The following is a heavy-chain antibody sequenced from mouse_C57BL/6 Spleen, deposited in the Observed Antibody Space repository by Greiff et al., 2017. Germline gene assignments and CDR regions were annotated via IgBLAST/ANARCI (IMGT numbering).Heavy chain of an antibody. CDR2: TDPNSGGT. CDR3: ARPGSSYNYYAMDY. Sequence: QVQLQQPGAELVKPGASVKLSCKASGYTFTSYWMHWVKQRPGRGLEGIGRTDPNSGGTKYNEKFKSKATLTVDKPSSTAYMQLSSLTSEDSAVYYSARPGSSYNYYAMDYWGQGTSVTVSS. CDR1: GYTFTSYW. J-gene: IGHJ4*01. D-gene: IGHD1-1*01. V-gene: IGHV1-72*01.